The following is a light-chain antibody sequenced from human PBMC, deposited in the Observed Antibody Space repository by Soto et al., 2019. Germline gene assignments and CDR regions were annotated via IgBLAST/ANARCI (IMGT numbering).Light chain of an antibody. CDR3: QQSYSTPLYT. Sequence: DIQMTQSPSSLSASVGDRVTITCRASQSISSYLNWYQQKPGKAPKLLIYAASSLQSGVPSRFSGIGSGTDFTLTISRLQPEDFATYYGQQSYSTPLYTFGQGTKLEIK. CDR1: QSISSY. J-gene: IGKJ2*01. V-gene: IGKV1-39*01. CDR2: AAS.